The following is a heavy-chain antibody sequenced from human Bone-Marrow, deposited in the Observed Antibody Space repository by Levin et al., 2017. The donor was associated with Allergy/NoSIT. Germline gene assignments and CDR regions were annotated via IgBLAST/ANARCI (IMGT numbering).Heavy chain of an antibody. CDR1: GFTFGTFD. J-gene: IGHJ6*02. CDR2: ISSDGNNK. D-gene: IGHD1-14*01. V-gene: IGHV3-30*04. CDR3: AREVLDYFYGMDV. Sequence: GESLKISCAASGFTFGTFDMHWVRQAPGKGLEWVALISSDGNNKYYADSVKGRFTISRDNSKNTASLQMNSLRPDDTAVYYCAREVLDYFYGMDVWGQGTTVTVSS.